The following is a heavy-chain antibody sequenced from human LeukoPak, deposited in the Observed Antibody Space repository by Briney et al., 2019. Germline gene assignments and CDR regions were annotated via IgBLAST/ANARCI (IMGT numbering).Heavy chain of an antibody. CDR2: IYYSGST. CDR1: GGSISSYY. D-gene: IGHD3-22*01. CDR3: ASYYDSSGYADAFDI. Sequence: SETLSLTCTVSGGSISSYYWSWTRQPPGKGLEWIGYIYYSGSTNYNPSLKSRVTISVDTSKNQFSLKLSSVTAADTAVYYCASYYDSSGYADAFDIWGQGTMVTVSS. J-gene: IGHJ3*02. V-gene: IGHV4-59*01.